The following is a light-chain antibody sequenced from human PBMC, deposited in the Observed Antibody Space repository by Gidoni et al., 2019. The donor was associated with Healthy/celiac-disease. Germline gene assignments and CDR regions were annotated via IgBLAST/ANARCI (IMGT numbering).Light chain of an antibody. CDR3: QQRSNWPRS. V-gene: IGKV3-11*01. CDR1: QSVSSY. J-gene: IGKJ3*01. Sequence: EIVLTQSPATLSLSPGERATLSCRASQSVSSYLAWYQQKPGQAPRLLIYDASNMATGIPARFSGSESGTDFTLTISSLEPEDFAVYYCQQRSNWPRSFGPWTKVDIK. CDR2: DAS.